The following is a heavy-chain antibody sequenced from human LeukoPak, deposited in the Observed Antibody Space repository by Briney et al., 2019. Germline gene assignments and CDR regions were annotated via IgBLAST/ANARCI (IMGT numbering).Heavy chain of an antibody. J-gene: IGHJ4*02. D-gene: IGHD4-11*01. CDR1: GFTFTNFW. CDR2: IRPDGSEQ. V-gene: IGHV3-7*01. CDR3: AGRDSARNPWAY. Sequence: GGSLGLSCAASGFTFTNFWMNWIRRAPGRGLEWVANIRPDGSEQFYVDSVKGRFTISRDNAKNSVYLQMNSLRADDTAVYYCAGRDSARNPWAYWGQGTLVTVST.